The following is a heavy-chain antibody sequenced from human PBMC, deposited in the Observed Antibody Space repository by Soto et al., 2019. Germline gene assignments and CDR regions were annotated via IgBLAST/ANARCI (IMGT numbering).Heavy chain of an antibody. CDR1: GGSVSGYF. J-gene: IGHJ4*02. CDR3: ARDGAATGSVYLDY. V-gene: IGHV4-59*02. Sequence: QVQLQESGPGLVKPSETLSLTCTVSGGSVSGYFWTWIRQPPGKGLEWIGYISYSGSTNYNSSLKSRVTMSIDTSKNQYSLRLTSVSAADTAVDYWARDGAATGSVYLDYWGQGTLVTVSS. CDR2: ISYSGST. D-gene: IGHD6-13*01.